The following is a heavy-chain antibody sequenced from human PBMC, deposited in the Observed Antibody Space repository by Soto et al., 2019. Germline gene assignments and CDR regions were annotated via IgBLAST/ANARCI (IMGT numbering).Heavy chain of an antibody. D-gene: IGHD2-15*01. CDR1: GGTFSSYA. J-gene: IGHJ6*02. Sequence: QVQLVQSGAEVKKPGSSVKVSCKASGGTFSSYAISWVRQAPGQVREWMGGIIPIFGTANYAQKLQGRVTITADESTSTAYMELSSLRSEDTAVYYCARDNGGCSGGSCDYYYGMDVWGQGTTVTVSS. CDR2: IIPIFGTA. V-gene: IGHV1-69*01. CDR3: ARDNGGCSGGSCDYYYGMDV.